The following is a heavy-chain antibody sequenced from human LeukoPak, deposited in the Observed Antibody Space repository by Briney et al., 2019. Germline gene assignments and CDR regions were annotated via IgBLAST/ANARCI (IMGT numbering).Heavy chain of an antibody. CDR1: GFTVSSNY. J-gene: IGHJ5*02. CDR2: IYSGGST. CDR3: AKSGSGTFRPFS. Sequence: PGGSLRLSCAASGFTVSSNYMSWVRQAPGKGLEWVSVIYSGGSTYYADSVKGRFTISRDDSNNMLSLQMNGLRADDTALYYCAKSGSGTFRPFSWGQGTLVTVSS. D-gene: IGHD3-10*01. V-gene: IGHV3-53*01.